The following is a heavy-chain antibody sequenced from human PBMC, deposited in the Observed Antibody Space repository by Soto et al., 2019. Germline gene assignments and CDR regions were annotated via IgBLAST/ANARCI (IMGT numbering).Heavy chain of an antibody. CDR2: ISYDGSNK. CDR3: ARDLSDYYYDSSGPSSGAFDI. J-gene: IGHJ3*02. CDR1: GFTFSSYA. Sequence: PGGSLRLSCAASGFTFSSYAMHWVRQAPGKGLEWVAVISYDGSNKYYADSVKGRFTISRDNSKNTLYLQMNSLRAEDTAVYYCARDLSDYYYDSSGPSSGAFDIWGQGTMVTVSS. D-gene: IGHD3-22*01. V-gene: IGHV3-30-3*01.